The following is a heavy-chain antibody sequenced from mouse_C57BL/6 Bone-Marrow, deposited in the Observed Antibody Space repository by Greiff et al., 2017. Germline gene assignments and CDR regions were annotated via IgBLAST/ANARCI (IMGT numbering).Heavy chain of an antibody. CDR2: ISSGGSYT. D-gene: IGHD1-1*01. CDR1: GFTFSSYG. CDR3: ARRYGSSYWYFDV. V-gene: IGHV5-6*01. J-gene: IGHJ1*03. Sequence: EVQVVESGGDLVKPGGSLKLSCAASGFTFSSYGMSWVRPTPDKRLEWVATISSGGSYTYYPDSVKGRFTISRDNAKNTLYLQMSSLKSEDTAMYYCARRYGSSYWYFDVWGTGTTVTVSS.